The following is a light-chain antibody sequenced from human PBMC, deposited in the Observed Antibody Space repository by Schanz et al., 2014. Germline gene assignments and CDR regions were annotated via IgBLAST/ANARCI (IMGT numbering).Light chain of an antibody. CDR2: GAS. J-gene: IGKJ3*01. CDR1: QSVNSNY. V-gene: IGKV3-20*01. Sequence: EIVLTQSPGTLSLSPGERATLSCRASQSVNSNYLAWYQRKPGQAPRLLIYGASSRATGIPDRFSGSGSGTDFTLTMSRLEPEDFAVYYCQQFGSSPFTFGPGTKVDIK. CDR3: QQFGSSPFT.